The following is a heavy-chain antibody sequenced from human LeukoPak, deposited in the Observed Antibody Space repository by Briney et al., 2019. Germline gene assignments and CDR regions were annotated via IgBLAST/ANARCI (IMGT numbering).Heavy chain of an antibody. CDR3: ASTGTIRNWYFDL. D-gene: IGHD1-1*01. Sequence: PSETLSLTCTVSGRPVSNFYWSWIRQPPGKGLEWIGSIYDSGSTNYNPSLKSRVTISEDTSKNQFSLKLSSVTAADTAVYYCASTGTIRNWYFDLWGRGTLVTVSS. CDR2: IYDSGST. CDR1: GRPVSNFY. J-gene: IGHJ2*01. V-gene: IGHV4-59*02.